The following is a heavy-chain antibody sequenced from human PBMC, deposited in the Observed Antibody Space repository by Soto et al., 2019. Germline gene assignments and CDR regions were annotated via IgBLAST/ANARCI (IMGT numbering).Heavy chain of an antibody. J-gene: IGHJ4*02. V-gene: IGHV3-33*01. D-gene: IGHD6-13*01. CDR1: GFTFSSYG. CDR2: IWYDGSNK. CDR3: ARTSSMYSSSWYGIDY. Sequence: QVQLVESGGGVVQPGRSLRLSCAASGFTFSSYGMHWVRQAPGKGLEWVAVIWYDGSNKYYADSVKGRFTISRDNSKNTLYLQMNSLRAEDTAVYYCARTSSMYSSSWYGIDYWGQGTLVTVSS.